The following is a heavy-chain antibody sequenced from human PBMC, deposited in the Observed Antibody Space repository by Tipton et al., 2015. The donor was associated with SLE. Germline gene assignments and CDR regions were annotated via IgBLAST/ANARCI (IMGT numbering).Heavy chain of an antibody. J-gene: IGHJ4*02. CDR2: IYTSGST. V-gene: IGHV4-61*09. Sequence: TLSLTCTVSGGSISSGSYYWSWIRQPAGKGLEWIGHIYTSGSTNYNPSLKSRVTISVDTSKNQFSLKLSSVTAADTAVYYCASDLLGSGGDYWGQGTLVTVSS. D-gene: IGHD6-19*01. CDR1: GGSISSGSYY. CDR3: ASDLLGSGGDY.